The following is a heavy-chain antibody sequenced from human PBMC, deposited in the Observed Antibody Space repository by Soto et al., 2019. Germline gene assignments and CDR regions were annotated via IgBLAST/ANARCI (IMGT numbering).Heavy chain of an antibody. CDR3: ARDRADSGWYESWFDP. J-gene: IGHJ5*02. CDR2: IWYDGSNK. Sequence: GGSLRLSCAASGFTFSSYGMHWVRQAPGKGLEWVAVIWYDGSNKYYADSVKGRFTISRDNSKNTLYLQMNSLRAEDTAVYYCARDRADSGWYESWFDPWGQGTLVTVSS. D-gene: IGHD6-19*01. CDR1: GFTFSSYG. V-gene: IGHV3-33*01.